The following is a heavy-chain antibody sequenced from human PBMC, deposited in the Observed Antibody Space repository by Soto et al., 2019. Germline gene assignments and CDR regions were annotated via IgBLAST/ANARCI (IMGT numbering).Heavy chain of an antibody. CDR1: GFTFSSYA. CDR2: ISGSGGST. V-gene: IGHV3-23*01. CDR3: AKDKGDGSGRKYNYGMDV. J-gene: IGHJ6*02. Sequence: PGGSLRLSCAASGFTFSSYAMSWVRQAPGKGLEWVSTISGSGGSTYNADSVKGRFTISRDNSKNTLYLQMSSLRAEDTAVYYCAKDKGDGSGRKYNYGMDVWGQGTTVTAP. D-gene: IGHD3-10*01.